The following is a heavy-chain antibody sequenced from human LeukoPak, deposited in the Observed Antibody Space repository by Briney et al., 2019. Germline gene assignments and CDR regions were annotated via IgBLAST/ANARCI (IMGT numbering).Heavy chain of an antibody. J-gene: IGHJ4*02. Sequence: AAVTVSCQASVYTFSDHYIHWLRQAPGQGLAWMGWLNANNGATQYAQKFQGGGTMSRDTSIRTAYMDLSSLSPDDTAVYYCAREPSSVTLYFFDYWGQGTLVTVSS. D-gene: IGHD4-11*01. CDR1: VYTFSDHY. V-gene: IGHV1-2*02. CDR3: AREPSSVTLYFFDY. CDR2: LNANNGAT.